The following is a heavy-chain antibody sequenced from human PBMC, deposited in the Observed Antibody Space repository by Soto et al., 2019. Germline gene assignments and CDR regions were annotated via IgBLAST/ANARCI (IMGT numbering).Heavy chain of an antibody. J-gene: IGHJ6*02. CDR3: ARAPTYSYGSGTPYYFYAMDV. Sequence: PSETLSLTCTVSGDSVGRYYWNWIRQPPGKGLEWIGYIYNSGSTNYNPSPKSRVTISVDTSKNQFSLTLTSVTAADTAVYYCARAPTYSYGSGTPYYFYAMDVWGQGTTVTVSS. V-gene: IGHV4-59*02. CDR2: IYNSGST. CDR1: GDSVGRYY. D-gene: IGHD3-10*01.